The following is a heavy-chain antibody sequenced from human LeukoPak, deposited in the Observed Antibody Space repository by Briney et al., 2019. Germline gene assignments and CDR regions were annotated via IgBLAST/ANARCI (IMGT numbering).Heavy chain of an antibody. CDR3: TSTYCSITSCQSFYYYYYYVDV. D-gene: IGHD2-2*01. V-gene: IGHV3-73*01. CDR2: IRSKTNSYAT. Sequence: PGGSLRLSCAASGFTFSGSAMHWVRQASGKGLEWVGRIRSKTNSYATAYAASVKGRFTISRDDSKNTADLQMNSLKTEDTAVYYCTSTYCSITSCQSFYYYYYYVDVWGKGTTVTVSS. J-gene: IGHJ6*03. CDR1: GFTFSGSA.